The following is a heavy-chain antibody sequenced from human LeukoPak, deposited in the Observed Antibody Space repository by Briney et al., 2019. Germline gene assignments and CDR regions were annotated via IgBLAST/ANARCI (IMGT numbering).Heavy chain of an antibody. CDR2: IYSSDAT. CDR1: GFTFSAYA. Sequence: GGSLRLSCEASGFTFSAYAMTWVRQAPGKGLEWVSHIYSSDATYADSVKGRFSISRGNAKNSLFLQMNSLRDEDTAVYYCARDLHYAFDIWGQGTMVTVSS. J-gene: IGHJ3*02. CDR3: ARDLHYAFDI. D-gene: IGHD3-10*01. V-gene: IGHV3-48*02.